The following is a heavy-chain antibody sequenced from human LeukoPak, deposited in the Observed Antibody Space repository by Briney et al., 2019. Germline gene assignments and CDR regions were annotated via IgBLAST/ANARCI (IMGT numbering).Heavy chain of an antibody. Sequence: PSQTLSLTCTVSGGSISSGGYYWSWIRQPPGKGLEWIGYIYHSGSTYYNPSLKSRVPISVDRSKNQFSLKLSSVTAADTAVYYCAGREQGDWYDPWGQGTLVTVSS. CDR3: AGREQGDWYDP. D-gene: IGHD1-26*01. V-gene: IGHV4-30-2*01. CDR1: GGSISSGGYY. CDR2: IYHSGST. J-gene: IGHJ5*02.